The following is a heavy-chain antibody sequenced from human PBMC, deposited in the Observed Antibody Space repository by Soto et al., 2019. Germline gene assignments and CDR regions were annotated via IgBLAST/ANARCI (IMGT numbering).Heavy chain of an antibody. J-gene: IGHJ3*02. CDR2: ISGSGGRV. CDR1: GFSFGTYV. D-gene: IGHD3-22*01. V-gene: IGHV3-23*01. Sequence: PGVSLRLSCAASGFSFGTYVMNWVRQAPGKGLEWVSGISGSGGRVYSADSVKGRFTISRDNSRNTLYLQMNSLRAEDTAIYYCAMTRLYDTGTNDYHRDALDIWGQGTQVTVSS. CDR3: AMTRLYDTGTNDYHRDALDI.